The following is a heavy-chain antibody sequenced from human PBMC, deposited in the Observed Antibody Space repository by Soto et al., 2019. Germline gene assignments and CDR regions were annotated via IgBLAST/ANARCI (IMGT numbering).Heavy chain of an antibody. Sequence: SETLCLTCTVSGVSISSGGYYWTWIRQHPQKGLEWIGHIYYSGSTYYNPSLKSRVTVSVDTSKNQFSLKLSSVTAADTAVYYCAREYYYDSSGFDYWGQGTLVTVSS. CDR2: IYYSGST. CDR1: GVSISSGGYY. D-gene: IGHD3-22*01. J-gene: IGHJ4*02. CDR3: AREYYYDSSGFDY. V-gene: IGHV4-31*03.